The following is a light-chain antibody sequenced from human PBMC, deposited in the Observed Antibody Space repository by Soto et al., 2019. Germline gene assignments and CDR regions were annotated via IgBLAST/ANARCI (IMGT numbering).Light chain of an antibody. Sequence: DIQMTQSPSYLSASVGDRVSITCRASQCISNYLAWYQQKPGKVPQLLISPAFTLQSGVPSRFSGSGSGTDFTLTISSLQPEDVATYYCQKYNSAPLTFGGGNKVEI. V-gene: IGKV1-27*01. J-gene: IGKJ4*01. CDR1: QCISNY. CDR3: QKYNSAPLT. CDR2: PAF.